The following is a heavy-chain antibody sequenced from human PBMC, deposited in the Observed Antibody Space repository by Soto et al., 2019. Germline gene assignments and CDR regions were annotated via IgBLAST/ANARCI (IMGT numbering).Heavy chain of an antibody. CDR3: ARHFRSIAARAGGLYYYYYIDV. CDR1: GGSISSSSYY. V-gene: IGHV4-39*01. Sequence: SETLSLTCTVSGGSISSSSYYWGWIRQPPGKGLEWIGSIYYSGSTYYNPSLKSRVTISVDTSKNQFSLKLSSVTAADTAVYYCARHFRSIAARAGGLYYYYYIDVWGKGTTVTVSS. J-gene: IGHJ6*03. CDR2: IYYSGST. D-gene: IGHD6-6*01.